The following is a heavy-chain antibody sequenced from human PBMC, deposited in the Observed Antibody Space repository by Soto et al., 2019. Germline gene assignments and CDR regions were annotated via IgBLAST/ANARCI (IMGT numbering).Heavy chain of an antibody. D-gene: IGHD1-1*01. V-gene: IGHV3-23*01. CDR2: ILVGGST. CDR1: GFIRSSYD. J-gene: IGHJ3*02. CDR3: AKATATRGGSFEI. Sequence: GGSLRLSCAVSGFIRSSYDMSWVRQAPGKGLEWVSTILVGGSTHYEDSVKGRFTISRDTSKNTVYLQMNSLTAGDTAMYYCAKATATRGGSFEICGPGPLVTVSS.